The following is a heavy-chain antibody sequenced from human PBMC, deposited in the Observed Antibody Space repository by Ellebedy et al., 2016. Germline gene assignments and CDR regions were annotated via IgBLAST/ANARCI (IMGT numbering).Heavy chain of an antibody. CDR1: GYTFTSYG. CDR3: ARAWHSYGSSIVGATDNFDY. V-gene: IGHV1-18*01. J-gene: IGHJ4*02. CDR2: ISAYNGNT. Sequence: ASVKVSCKASGYTFTSYGISWVRQAPGQGLEWMGWISAYNGNTNYAQKLQGRVTMTTDTSTSTAYMELRSLRSDDTAVYYCARAWHSYGSSIVGATDNFDYWGQGTLVTVSS. D-gene: IGHD1-26*01.